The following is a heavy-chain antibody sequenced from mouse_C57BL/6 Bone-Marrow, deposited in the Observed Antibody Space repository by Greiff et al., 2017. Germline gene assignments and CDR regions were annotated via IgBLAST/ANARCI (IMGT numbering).Heavy chain of an antibody. CDR1: GYSITSGYD. Sequence: DVQLQESGPGMVKPSQSLSLTCTVTGYSITSGYDWHWIRHFPGNKLECMGYISYSGSTNYNPSLKSRISITHDTSKNHFFLKLNSVTTEDTATYYCARYITTVVEGYCDVWGTGTTVTVSS. CDR3: ARYITTVVEGYCDV. J-gene: IGHJ1*03. V-gene: IGHV3-1*01. D-gene: IGHD1-1*01. CDR2: ISYSGST.